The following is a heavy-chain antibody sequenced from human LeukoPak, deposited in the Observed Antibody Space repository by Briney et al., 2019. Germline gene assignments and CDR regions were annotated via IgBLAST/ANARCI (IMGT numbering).Heavy chain of an antibody. Sequence: GGSLRLSCATSGFTFVNYWMNWVRQAPGKGLEWVANINQGGIEKYYVDSEKGRFTISRDNAKNSLYLQMNSLRAEDTAVYYCTRDLMDYDVSTGLHHYYMDVWGQGTTVTVSS. J-gene: IGHJ6*02. D-gene: IGHD3-9*01. V-gene: IGHV3-7*01. CDR1: GFTFVNYW. CDR2: INQGGIEK. CDR3: TRDLMDYDVSTGLHHYYMDV.